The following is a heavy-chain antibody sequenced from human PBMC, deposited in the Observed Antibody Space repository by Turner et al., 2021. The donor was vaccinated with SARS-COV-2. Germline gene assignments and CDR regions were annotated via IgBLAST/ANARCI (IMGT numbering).Heavy chain of an antibody. CDR1: GGSISSSSYY. CDR3: AGELVSAYYYYAMDV. D-gene: IGHD3-10*01. Sequence: QVQLQESGQGLVRPSETLSLTCAFSGGSISSSSYYWGWVRQPPGKGLEWIVSIYYSGSTYYNPSLKSRVTISVDTSKNQFSRKLSSVTAADTAVYYCAGELVSAYYYYAMDVWGQGTTVTVSS. CDR2: IYYSGST. J-gene: IGHJ6*02. V-gene: IGHV4-39*01.